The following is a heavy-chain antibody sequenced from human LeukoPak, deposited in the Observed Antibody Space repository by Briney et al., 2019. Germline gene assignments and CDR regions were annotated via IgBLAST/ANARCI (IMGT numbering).Heavy chain of an antibody. D-gene: IGHD3-22*01. CDR2: VSWNSGTI. CDR3: ARGYYYDSSTYPGDY. J-gene: IGHJ4*02. CDR1: GFTFDDYA. Sequence: GGSLRLSCAASGFTFDDYAIYWVRQAPGKGLEWVSGVSWNSGTIGYADSVKGRFTISRDNAKNSLYLQMKSLRAEDTALYYCARGYYYDSSTYPGDYWGQGTLVTVSS. V-gene: IGHV3-9*01.